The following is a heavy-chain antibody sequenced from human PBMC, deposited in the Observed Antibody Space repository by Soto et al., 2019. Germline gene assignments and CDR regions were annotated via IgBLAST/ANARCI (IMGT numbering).Heavy chain of an antibody. V-gene: IGHV3-33*01. CDR1: GFTFSSYG. Sequence: PGGSLRLSCAASGFTFSSYGMHWVRQAPGKGLEWVAVIWYDGSNKYYADSVKGRFTISRDNSKNTLYLQMNSLRAEDTAVYYCARDFLVRSRWNPYRPASNWFDPWGQGTLVTVSS. J-gene: IGHJ5*02. CDR3: ARDFLVRSRWNPYRPASNWFDP. D-gene: IGHD1-1*01. CDR2: IWYDGSNK.